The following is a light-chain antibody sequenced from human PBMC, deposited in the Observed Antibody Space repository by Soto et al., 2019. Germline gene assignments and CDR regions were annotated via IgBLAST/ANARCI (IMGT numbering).Light chain of an antibody. J-gene: IGKJ4*01. V-gene: IGKV3D-15*01. Sequence: EIVMTQSPATLSVSPGERVTLSCRASQDIRSSLAWYQQKPGQAPRLLIYGVYTRASGIPDRFTGSGSGTEFTLTITRLEPEDFGVYYCQHYQTFLPLTFGGGTKVDIK. CDR3: QHYQTFLPLT. CDR1: QDIRSS. CDR2: GVY.